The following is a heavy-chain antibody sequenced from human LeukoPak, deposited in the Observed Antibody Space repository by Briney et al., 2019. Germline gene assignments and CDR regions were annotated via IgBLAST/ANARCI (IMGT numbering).Heavy chain of an antibody. CDR1: GFTFSGRW. CDR3: ARDPSAGSES. J-gene: IGHJ4*02. D-gene: IGHD6-25*01. V-gene: IGHV3-7*01. Sequence: GGSLRLSCAASGFTFSGRWMSWVRQASGKGLEWVANIKPDGSEKNYVDSVKGRFIISRDNAKRLLYLQMNSLRVEDTAVYYCARDPSAGSESWGQGTLVIVSS. CDR2: IKPDGSEK.